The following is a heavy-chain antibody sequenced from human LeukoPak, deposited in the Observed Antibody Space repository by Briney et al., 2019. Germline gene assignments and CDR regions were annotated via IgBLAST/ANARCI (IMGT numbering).Heavy chain of an antibody. CDR3: ARQGNGDLYYFDY. D-gene: IGHD4-17*01. Sequence: PSETLSLTCTVSGGSISYYYRSWIRQPPGKGLEWIGYIYYSGSTKYNPSLKSQITISVDTSKNQFSLKLSSVTAADTAMYYCARQGNGDLYYFDYWGQGTWSPSPQ. J-gene: IGHJ4*02. V-gene: IGHV4-59*08. CDR2: IYYSGST. CDR1: GGSISYYY.